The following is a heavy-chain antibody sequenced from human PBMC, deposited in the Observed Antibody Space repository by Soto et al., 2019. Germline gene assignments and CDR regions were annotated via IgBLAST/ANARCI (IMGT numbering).Heavy chain of an antibody. CDR3: ASRNVGRSYWYLDF. V-gene: IGHV4-61*01. J-gene: IGHJ2*01. CDR2: VYYGGST. Sequence: QVQLQESGPGLVKPSETLSLTCTVSGASVSSGSYYWSWIRQPPGKGLEWIGHVYYGGSTNYNPSLKGRVILAVDTSKNQFSLNLISVPAADTAVYYCASRNVGRSYWYLDFWGRGTLVTVSS. CDR1: GASVSSGSYY. D-gene: IGHD1-26*01.